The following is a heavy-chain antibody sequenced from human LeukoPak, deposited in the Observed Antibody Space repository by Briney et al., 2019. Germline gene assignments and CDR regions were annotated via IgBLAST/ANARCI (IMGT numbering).Heavy chain of an antibody. CDR2: ISYDGNNK. Sequence: PGRSLRLSCAASGCTFSSYDMHRVRQAPGKGLEWVAIISYDGNNKYYADSVKGRFTISRDNSKNTLYLQMNILRVEDTAVYYCAKRNGFWGQGTLVTVSS. V-gene: IGHV3-30*18. CDR3: AKRNGF. J-gene: IGHJ4*02. CDR1: GCTFSSYD. D-gene: IGHD1-1*01.